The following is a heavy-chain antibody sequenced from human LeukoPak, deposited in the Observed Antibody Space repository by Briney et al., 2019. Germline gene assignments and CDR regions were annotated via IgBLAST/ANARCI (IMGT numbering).Heavy chain of an antibody. Sequence: GRSLRLSCAASGFTFSSYGMHWVRQAPGKGLEWVAVISYDGSNKYYADSVKGRFTISRDNSKNTLYLQMTSLRAEDTAVYYCANGGRIFGVVTPLVGWGLGTLVTVSS. J-gene: IGHJ4*02. V-gene: IGHV3-30*18. CDR1: GFTFSSYG. D-gene: IGHD3-3*01. CDR3: ANGGRIFGVVTPLVG. CDR2: ISYDGSNK.